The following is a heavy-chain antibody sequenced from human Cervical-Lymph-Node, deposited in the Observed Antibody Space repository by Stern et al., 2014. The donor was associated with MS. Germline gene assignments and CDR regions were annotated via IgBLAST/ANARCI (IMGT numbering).Heavy chain of an antibody. CDR3: VRRRDSAGYDTFDL. J-gene: IGHJ3*01. D-gene: IGHD3-22*01. V-gene: IGHV5-51*01. CDR1: GYTFSNFW. Sequence: EVQLVESGAEVKKPGESLKISCRTSGYTFSNFWIGWVRQMPGKGLEWMGVIYPADSDTTYRPSFQGQVTISADESISPAYLQWRSLKASDTAMYYCVRRRDSAGYDTFDLWGQGTMLIVSS. CDR2: IYPADSDT.